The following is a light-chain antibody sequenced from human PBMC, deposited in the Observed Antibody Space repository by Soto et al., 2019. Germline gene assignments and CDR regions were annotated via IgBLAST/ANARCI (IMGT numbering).Light chain of an antibody. Sequence: DIQMTQSPSSLSASVGDRVSFTCQASQDIKNYLHWYQQKPGRAPKRLIYDTSNLDIGVPSRFSGSGSGTDFSLTISSLQPEDIGTYFCQQYDNLPFTFGPGTKVDVK. CDR2: DTS. CDR3: QQYDNLPFT. V-gene: IGKV1-33*01. CDR1: QDIKNY. J-gene: IGKJ3*01.